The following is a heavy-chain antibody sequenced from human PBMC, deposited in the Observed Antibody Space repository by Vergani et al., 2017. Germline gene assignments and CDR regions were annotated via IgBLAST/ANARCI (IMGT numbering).Heavy chain of an antibody. D-gene: IGHD2-2*02. J-gene: IGHJ5*02. CDR2: FDPEDGET. CDR1: GYTFTSYG. Sequence: QVQLVQSGAEVKKPGASVKVSCKASGYTFTSYGISWVRQAPGKGLEWMGGFDPEDGETIYAQKFQGRVTITADESTSTAYMELSSLRSEDTAVYYCARGRVVPAAIHGDSWFDPWGQGTLVTVSS. CDR3: ARGRVVPAAIHGDSWFDP. V-gene: IGHV1-18*04.